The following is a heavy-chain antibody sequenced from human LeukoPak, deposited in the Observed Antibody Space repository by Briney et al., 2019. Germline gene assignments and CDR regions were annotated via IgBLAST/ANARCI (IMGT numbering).Heavy chain of an antibody. CDR2: INPNSGGT. CDR3: ARGGAVLMVNERFDP. J-gene: IGHJ5*02. Sequence: ASVKVSCKASGYTFTSYDINWVRQATGQGLEWMGWINPNSGGTNYAQKFQGRVTMTRDTSISTAYMELSRLRSDDTAVYYCARGGAVLMVNERFDPWGQGTLVTVSS. CDR1: GYTFTSYD. V-gene: IGHV1-2*02. D-gene: IGHD2-8*01.